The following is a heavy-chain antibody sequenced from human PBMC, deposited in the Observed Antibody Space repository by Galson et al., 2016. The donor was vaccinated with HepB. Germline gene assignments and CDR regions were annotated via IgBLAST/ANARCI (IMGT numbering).Heavy chain of an antibody. CDR3: VKRGDPIVGVVGCAYGMDV. CDR1: GFTFRNYG. J-gene: IGHJ6*02. D-gene: IGHD1-26*01. Sequence: SLRLSCAASGFTFRNYGMHWVRQAPGRGLEYVSGISSNGRSTYYADSVKVRFTVSRDNSKNTLYLQMSSLRADDTAVYYCVKRGDPIVGVVGCAYGMDVWGQGATVTVSS. V-gene: IGHV3-64D*06. CDR2: ISSNGRST.